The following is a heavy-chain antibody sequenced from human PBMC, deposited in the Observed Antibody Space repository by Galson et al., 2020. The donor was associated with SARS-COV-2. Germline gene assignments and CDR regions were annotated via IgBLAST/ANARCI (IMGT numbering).Heavy chain of an antibody. V-gene: IGHV3-30-3*01. J-gene: IGHJ3*01. D-gene: IGHD2-21*02. CDR2: ISDDGGNK. CDR3: ARGGLELLYAFDV. CDR1: GFTFSSYT. Sequence: SLSLSCEASGFTFSSYTMPWVRQAPGKGLEWVAVISDDGGNKYYADSVKGRFTISRDNSKNTLYLHMNSLRAEDTAVYYCARGGLELLYAFDVWGQGTMVTVSS.